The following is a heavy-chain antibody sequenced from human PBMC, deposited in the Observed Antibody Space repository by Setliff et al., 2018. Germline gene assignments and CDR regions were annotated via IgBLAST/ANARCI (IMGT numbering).Heavy chain of an antibody. CDR3: ARFGGSCSSSSCYASDL. CDR2: INTNTGKT. CDR1: AYSFSGYY. V-gene: IGHV1-2*02. Sequence: ASVKVSCKTSAYSFSGYYIHWVRQAPGQGLEWMGWINTNTGKTSYPKKFQGRVTMTTDTYTGTGYMELRSLTSDDTAVYFCARFGGSCSSSSCYASDLWGQGTMVTVSS. D-gene: IGHD2-2*01. J-gene: IGHJ3*01.